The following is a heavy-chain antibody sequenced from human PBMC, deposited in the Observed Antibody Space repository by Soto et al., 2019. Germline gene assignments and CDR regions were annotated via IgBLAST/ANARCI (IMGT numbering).Heavy chain of an antibody. V-gene: IGHV1-69*01. CDR1: GGTITSYT. Sequence: QVQLVQSGAEVKKPGSSVKVSCKANGGTITSYTINWVRQAPGQGLEWMGGILPIFGSVNYAQRFQGRLTITADDSTSTTYMELRHLRSEDTAVYYCAREGARNSCSGDSCQELYSWLDPWGQGTLVTVSS. CDR2: ILPIFGSV. J-gene: IGHJ5*02. CDR3: AREGARNSCSGDSCQELYSWLDP. D-gene: IGHD2-15*01.